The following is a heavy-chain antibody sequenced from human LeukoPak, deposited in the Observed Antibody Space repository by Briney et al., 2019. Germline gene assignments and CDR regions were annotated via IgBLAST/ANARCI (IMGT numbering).Heavy chain of an antibody. CDR1: GFTFSYYA. V-gene: IGHV3-30*14. CDR3: ARGSGVSGTYGSYFQY. D-gene: IGHD3-10*01. CDR2: VSYDGSSK. Sequence: GGSLRLSCAASGFTFSYYAMHWVRHAPGKGLEWVAVVSYDGSSKFYADSVKGRFTIYRDNSKDTVSLQMNSLIPEDTAVYYCARGSGVSGTYGSYFQYWGQGTLVTVSS. J-gene: IGHJ1*01.